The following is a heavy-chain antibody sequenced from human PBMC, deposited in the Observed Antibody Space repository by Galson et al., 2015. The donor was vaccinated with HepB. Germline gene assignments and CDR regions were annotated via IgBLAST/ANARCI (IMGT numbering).Heavy chain of an antibody. J-gene: IGHJ3*02. V-gene: IGHV3-23*01. CDR1: GFTFSSYA. D-gene: IGHD3-22*01. Sequence: SLRLSCAASGFTFSSYAMSWVRQAPGKGLEWVSAISGSGGSTYYADSVKGRFTISRDNSKNTLYLQMNSLRAEDTAVYYCERITMIVVVSPRAFDIWGQGTMVTVSS. CDR3: ERITMIVVVSPRAFDI. CDR2: ISGSGGST.